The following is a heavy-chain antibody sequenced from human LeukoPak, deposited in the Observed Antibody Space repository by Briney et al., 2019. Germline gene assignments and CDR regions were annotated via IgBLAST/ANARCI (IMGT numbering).Heavy chain of an antibody. Sequence: SETLSLTCTVSGGSISSSSDYWSWIRQPPGKGLEWIGEINHSGSTNYNPSLKSRVTISVDTSKNQFSLKLSSVTAADTAVYYCARQRRAPINSGWYLWFDPWGQGTLVTVSS. CDR1: GGSISSSSDY. CDR2: INHSGST. V-gene: IGHV4-39*01. J-gene: IGHJ5*02. D-gene: IGHD6-19*01. CDR3: ARQRRAPINSGWYLWFDP.